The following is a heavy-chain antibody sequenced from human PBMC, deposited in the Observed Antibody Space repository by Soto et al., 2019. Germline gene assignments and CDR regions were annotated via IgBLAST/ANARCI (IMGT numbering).Heavy chain of an antibody. CDR3: TRVKPGGSDY. J-gene: IGHJ4*02. D-gene: IGHD1-26*01. Sequence: GSLRLSCAASGFTLSSYWMTWVRQAPGKGLEWVANINHDGSKQYYVDSVKGRFTISRDNAKNSLYLQMDSLRAEESALYYCTRVKPGGSDYWGQGTPVTVSS. CDR1: GFTLSSYW. V-gene: IGHV3-7*02. CDR2: INHDGSKQ.